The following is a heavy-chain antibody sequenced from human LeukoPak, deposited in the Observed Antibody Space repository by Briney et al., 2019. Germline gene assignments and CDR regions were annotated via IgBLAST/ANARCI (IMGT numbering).Heavy chain of an antibody. CDR1: GYTFTSFG. J-gene: IGHJ4*02. D-gene: IGHD6-13*01. V-gene: IGHV1-18*04. CDR3: ARARGSSWLFFDY. Sequence: ASVKVSCKASGYTFTSFGISWVRQAPGQGLEWMGWISAYNGNTNYAQELQGRVTMTTDTSTSTVYMELRSLTSDDTAVYYCARARGSSWLFFDYWGQGTLVTVSS. CDR2: ISAYNGNT.